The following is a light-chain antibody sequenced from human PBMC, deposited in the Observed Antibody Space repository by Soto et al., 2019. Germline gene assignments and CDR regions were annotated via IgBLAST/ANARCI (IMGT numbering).Light chain of an antibody. CDR2: GAS. CDR1: QSVSRCY. J-gene: IGKJ3*01. Sequence: VLPQNTGTLSLSPGERATLSCRASQSVSRCYLAWYQQKPGQAPRLLLYGASSRAAVIPDRCSGRGSGTDFTLTISRLEPEDVAVYCCQQYGCSPFTFGPGSKVD. V-gene: IGKV3-20*01. CDR3: QQYGCSPFT.